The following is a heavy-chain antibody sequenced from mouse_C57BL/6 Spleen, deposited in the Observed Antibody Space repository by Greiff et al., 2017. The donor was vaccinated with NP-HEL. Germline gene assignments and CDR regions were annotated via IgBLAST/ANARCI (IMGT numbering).Heavy chain of an antibody. Sequence: EVQLQQSGPELVKPGASVKISCKASGYSFTGYYMNWVKQSPEKSLEWIGEINPSTGGTTYNQKFKAKATLTVDKSSSTAYMQLKSLTSEDSAVYYCARSPVDGNYHWYFDVWGTGTTVTVSS. J-gene: IGHJ1*03. CDR1: GYSFTGYY. D-gene: IGHD2-1*01. CDR2: INPSTGGT. CDR3: ARSPVDGNYHWYFDV. V-gene: IGHV1-42*01.